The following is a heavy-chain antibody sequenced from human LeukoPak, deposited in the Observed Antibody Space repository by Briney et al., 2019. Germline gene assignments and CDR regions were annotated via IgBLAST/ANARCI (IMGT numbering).Heavy chain of an antibody. J-gene: IGHJ4*02. CDR3: ARAYCVGDCTVLHIYFDN. Sequence: PSETLSLTCAVYGGSFSGYYWSWIRQPPGKGLEWIGEINHSGSTNYNPSLKGRVTISVDTSKNQFSLKLSSVTAADTAVYYCARAYCVGDCTVLHIYFDNWGQGTLVTVSS. D-gene: IGHD2-21*02. CDR1: GGSFSGYY. CDR2: INHSGST. V-gene: IGHV4-34*01.